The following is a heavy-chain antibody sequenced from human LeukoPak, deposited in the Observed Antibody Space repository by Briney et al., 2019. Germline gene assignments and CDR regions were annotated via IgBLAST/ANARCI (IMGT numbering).Heavy chain of an antibody. V-gene: IGHV3-7*01. CDR3: ARDDGFSCYSY. Sequence: GGSLRLSCAASGFTFTSYWMSWVRLAPGKGMQWVATINPDGSDKYHVDSVKGRFTISRDNAKNSLYLQMNSLTVEDTAVYYCARDDGFSCYSYWGQGTLVTVSS. J-gene: IGHJ4*02. CDR2: INPDGSDK. CDR1: GFTFTSYW. D-gene: IGHD3/OR15-3a*01.